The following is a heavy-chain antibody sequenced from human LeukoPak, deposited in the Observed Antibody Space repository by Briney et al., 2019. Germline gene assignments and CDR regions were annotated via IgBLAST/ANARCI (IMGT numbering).Heavy chain of an antibody. V-gene: IGHV1-69*05. CDR1: GGTFSSYA. J-gene: IGHJ5*02. Sequence: ASVKVSCKASGGTFSSYAISWVRQAPGQGLEWMGGIIPIFGTANYAQKFQGRVTITTDESTSTAYMELSSLRSVDTAVYYCARGEGYSSSWYQGNWFDPWGQGTLVTVSS. CDR2: IIPIFGTA. CDR3: ARGEGYSSSWYQGNWFDP. D-gene: IGHD6-13*01.